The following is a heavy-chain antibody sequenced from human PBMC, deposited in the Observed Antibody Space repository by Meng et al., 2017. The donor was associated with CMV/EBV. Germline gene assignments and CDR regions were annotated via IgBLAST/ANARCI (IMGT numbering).Heavy chain of an antibody. D-gene: IGHD6-19*01. Sequence: FGGYGMNGGSQAPGKGLEWVGFMRYDGSNKDYADSVKGRFTISRDNSKNTLYLQMNSLRAEDTAVYYYAKVHFGPRYSSGWLPHWFDPWGQGTLVTVSS. CDR2: MRYDGSNK. J-gene: IGHJ5*02. CDR3: AKVHFGPRYSSGWLPHWFDP. V-gene: IGHV3-30*02. CDR1: FGGYG.